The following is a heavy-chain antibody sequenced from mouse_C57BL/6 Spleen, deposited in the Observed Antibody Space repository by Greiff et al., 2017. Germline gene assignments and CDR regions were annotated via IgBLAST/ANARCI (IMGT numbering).Heavy chain of an antibody. J-gene: IGHJ1*03. V-gene: IGHV1-82*01. D-gene: IGHD4-1*01. Sequence: QVQLKQSGPELVKPGASVKISCKASGYAFSSSWMNWVKQRPGKGLEWIGRIYPGDGDTNYNGKFKGKATLTADKSSSTAYMQLSSLTSEDSAVYFCARSADWGYFDVWGTGTTVTVSS. CDR3: ARSADWGYFDV. CDR2: IYPGDGDT. CDR1: GYAFSSSW.